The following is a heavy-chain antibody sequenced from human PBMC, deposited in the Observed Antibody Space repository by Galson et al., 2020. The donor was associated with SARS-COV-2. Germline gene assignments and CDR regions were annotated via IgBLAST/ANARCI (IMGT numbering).Heavy chain of an antibody. D-gene: IGHD1-26*01. J-gene: IGHJ4*02. V-gene: IGHV3-23*01. CDR2: IEYSGDVT. Sequence: GESLKISCAASGFIFRDYDMSWVRQAPGQGLAWVAHIEYSGDVTHYVDSVKGRFTVSRDNSRNMLYLYMNNVRVGDMAIYFCAKHKIRAYDYWGQGTLVTVSS. CDR3: AKHKIRAYDY. CDR1: GFIFRDYD.